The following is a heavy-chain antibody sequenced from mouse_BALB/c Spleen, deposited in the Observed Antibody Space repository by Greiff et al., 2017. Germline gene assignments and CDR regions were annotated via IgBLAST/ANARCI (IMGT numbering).Heavy chain of an antibody. J-gene: IGHJ3*01. CDR1: GYTFTSYY. V-gene: IGHV1S56*01. Sequence: QVQLQQSGPELVKPGASVRISCKASGYTFTSYYIHWVKQRPGQGLEWIGWIYPGNVNTKYNEKFKGKATLTADKSSSTAYMQLSSLTSEDSAVYFCAREGYGSSYSAWFAYWGQGTLVTVSA. CDR2: IYPGNVNT. D-gene: IGHD1-1*01. CDR3: AREGYGSSYSAWFAY.